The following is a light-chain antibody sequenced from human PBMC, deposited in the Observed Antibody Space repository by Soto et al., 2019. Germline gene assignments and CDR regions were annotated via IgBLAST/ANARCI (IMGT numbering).Light chain of an antibody. CDR3: QQYNGYSRT. Sequence: DIQMTQSPSTLSASVGDRVTIPCRASQSISSWLAWYQQKPGKAPKLLIYDASSLESGVPSRFTASGSGTEFTLTIASLQPDDFATYYCQQYNGYSRTFGQGTKVDI. J-gene: IGKJ1*01. CDR1: QSISSW. V-gene: IGKV1-5*01. CDR2: DAS.